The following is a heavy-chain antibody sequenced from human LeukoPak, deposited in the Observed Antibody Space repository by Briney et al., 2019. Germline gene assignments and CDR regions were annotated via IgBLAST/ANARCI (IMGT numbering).Heavy chain of an antibody. Sequence: GGSLRLSCAASGFTFSSYAMSWVRQAPGKGLEWVSVISGSGGSTYYEDSVKGRFTISRDNSKNTLYLQMNSLRAEDTAVYYCAKGGITMIVVVIQYYFDYWGQGTLVTVSS. V-gene: IGHV3-23*01. CDR2: ISGSGGST. CDR1: GFTFSSYA. CDR3: AKGGITMIVVVIQYYFDY. D-gene: IGHD3-22*01. J-gene: IGHJ4*02.